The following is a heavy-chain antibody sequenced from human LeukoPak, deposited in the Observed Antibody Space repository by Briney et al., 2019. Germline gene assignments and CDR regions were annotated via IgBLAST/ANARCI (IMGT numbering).Heavy chain of an antibody. CDR2: IWYDGSNK. CDR1: GFTFSSYG. D-gene: IGHD6-19*01. Sequence: GGSLRLSCAASGFTFSSYGMHWVRQAPGKGLEWVAVIWYDGSNKYYADSVKGRFTIYRDNSKNTQYLQMNSLRAEDTAVYYCAKVSPGYSSGFDYWGQGTLVTVSS. V-gene: IGHV3-33*06. J-gene: IGHJ4*02. CDR3: AKVSPGYSSGFDY.